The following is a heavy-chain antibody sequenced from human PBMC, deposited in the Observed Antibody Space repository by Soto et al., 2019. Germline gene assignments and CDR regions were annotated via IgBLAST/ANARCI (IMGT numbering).Heavy chain of an antibody. CDR1: GGSVSSGSYY. CDR3: ASSGDDFWSGYHNWFDP. Sequence: SETLSLTCTVSGGSVSSGSYYWSWIRQPPGKGLEWIGYIYYSGSTNYNPSLKSRVTISVDTSKNQFSLKLSSVTAADTAVYYCASSGDDFWSGYHNWFDPWGQGTLVTVS. D-gene: IGHD3-3*01. J-gene: IGHJ5*02. CDR2: IYYSGST. V-gene: IGHV4-61*01.